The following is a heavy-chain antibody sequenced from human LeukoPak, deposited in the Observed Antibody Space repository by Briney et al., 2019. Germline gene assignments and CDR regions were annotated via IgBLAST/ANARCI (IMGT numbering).Heavy chain of an antibody. V-gene: IGHV3-23*01. CDR1: GLTFSSYA. D-gene: IGHD5-12*01. Sequence: GGSLRLSCAASGLTFSSYAMSWVRQAPGKGLEWVSAISGSGGSTYYADSVKGRFTISRANSKNTLYLQMNSLRAEDTAVNYCAKGGGYDYVDYWSQGTLVTVSS. CDR3: AKGGGYDYVDY. CDR2: ISGSGGST. J-gene: IGHJ4*02.